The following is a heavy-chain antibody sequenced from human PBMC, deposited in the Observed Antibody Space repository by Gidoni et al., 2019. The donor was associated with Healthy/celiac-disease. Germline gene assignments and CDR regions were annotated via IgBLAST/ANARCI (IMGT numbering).Heavy chain of an antibody. CDR1: GYTFTSYG. CDR3: ARGRGIVVVPAANFDY. CDR2: ISAYNGNT. V-gene: IGHV1-18*01. D-gene: IGHD2-2*01. J-gene: IGHJ4*02. Sequence: QVQLVQSGAEVKKPGASVKVSCKAAGYTFTSYGISWVRQPPAQGLQWMGWISAYNGNTNYAQKHQGRVTMTTETSTSTAYMELRSLRYDDTAVYYCARGRGIVVVPAANFDYWGQGTLVTVSS.